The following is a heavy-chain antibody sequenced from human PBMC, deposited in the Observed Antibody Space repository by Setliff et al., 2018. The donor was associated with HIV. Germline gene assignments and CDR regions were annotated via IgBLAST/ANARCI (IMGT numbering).Heavy chain of an antibody. V-gene: IGHV3-48*01. Sequence: PGGXXRLXCAAXGFXXXTYAXXWXXXAPGKGLEWVSAISGSSSTIYYADSVXXRFTISRDNAKNSLYLQMNSLXAEDTAVYFGARASRGGYYDSSAYAYWGQGTLVTVSS. J-gene: IGHJ4*02. CDR2: ISGSSSTI. CDR3: ARASRGGYYDSSAYAY. D-gene: IGHD3-22*01. CDR1: GFXXXTYA.